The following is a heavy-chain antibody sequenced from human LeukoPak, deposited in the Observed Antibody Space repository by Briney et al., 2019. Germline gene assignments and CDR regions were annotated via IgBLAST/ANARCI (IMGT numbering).Heavy chain of an antibody. CDR1: GGTFSSYA. CDR3: ASSTAGRYYDSSGYYYRGDY. V-gene: IGHV1-69*06. D-gene: IGHD3-22*01. J-gene: IGHJ4*02. CDR2: IIPIFGTA. Sequence: SVTVSCKASGGTFSSYAISWVRQAPGQGLEWMGRIIPIFGTANYAQTFQGRVTITADKSTSTAYMELSSLRSEDTAVYYCASSTAGRYYDSSGYYYRGDYWGQGTLVTVSS.